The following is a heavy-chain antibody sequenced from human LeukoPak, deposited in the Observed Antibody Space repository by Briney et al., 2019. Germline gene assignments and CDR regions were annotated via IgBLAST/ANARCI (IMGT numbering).Heavy chain of an antibody. V-gene: IGHV3-23*01. Sequence: GGSLRLSCAASGFTFSSYWMSWVRQAPGKGLEWVSGISGSGGSTYYADSVKGRFTISRDNSRNTLYLQLNSLRVEDTAVYYCAKFVSPSNPDYFDFWGQGTLVTVSS. CDR2: ISGSGGST. CDR1: GFTFSSYW. D-gene: IGHD2-21*01. CDR3: AKFVSPSNPDYFDF. J-gene: IGHJ4*02.